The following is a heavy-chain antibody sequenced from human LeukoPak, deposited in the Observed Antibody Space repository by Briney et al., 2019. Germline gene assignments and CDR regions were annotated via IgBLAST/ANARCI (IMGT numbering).Heavy chain of an antibody. CDR3: AVGYCTTTSCPGYFDP. J-gene: IGHJ5*02. CDR2: INPNSGGT. D-gene: IGHD2-2*03. Sequence: GASVKVSCKASGYTFTGYYMHWVRQAPGQGLEWMGWINPNSGGTNYAQKFQGRVTMTRDTSISTAYMELSRLRSDDTAVYYCAVGYCTTTSCPGYFDPWGQGTLVTVSS. V-gene: IGHV1-2*02. CDR1: GYTFTGYY.